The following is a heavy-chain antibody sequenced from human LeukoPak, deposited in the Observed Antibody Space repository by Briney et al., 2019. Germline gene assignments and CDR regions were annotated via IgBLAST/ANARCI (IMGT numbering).Heavy chain of an antibody. V-gene: IGHV1-18*01. Sequence: ASVKVSCKASGYTFTSYGISWVRQAPGQGLEWMGWVSAYNGNTNYAQKLQGRVTMTTDTSTSTAYMELRSLRSDDTAVYYCASTYYYDSSGYLPVDYWGQGTLVTVSS. CDR1: GYTFTSYG. D-gene: IGHD3-22*01. CDR3: ASTYYYDSSGYLPVDY. CDR2: VSAYNGNT. J-gene: IGHJ4*02.